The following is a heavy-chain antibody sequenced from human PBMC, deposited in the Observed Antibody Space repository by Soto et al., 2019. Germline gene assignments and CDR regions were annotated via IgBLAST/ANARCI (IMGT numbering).Heavy chain of an antibody. V-gene: IGHV1-69*02. Sequence: GASVKVSCKASGGTFSSYTISWVRQAPGQGLEWMGRIIPIPGIANYAQKFQGRVTITADKSTSTAYMELSSLRSEDTAVYYCARTWLDSSSLLYFDYWGQGTLVTVSS. D-gene: IGHD6-13*01. CDR3: ARTWLDSSSLLYFDY. CDR1: GGTFSSYT. CDR2: IIPIPGIA. J-gene: IGHJ4*02.